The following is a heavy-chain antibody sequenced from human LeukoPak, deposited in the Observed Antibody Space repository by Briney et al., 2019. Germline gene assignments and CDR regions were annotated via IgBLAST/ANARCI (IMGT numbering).Heavy chain of an antibody. CDR1: GYIFTTYG. Sequence: ASVKVSCKASGYIFTTYGVSWVRQAPGLGLEWMGWIGANTGDTNYAQNFQGRVTLTTDTSTSTAYMELRSLSSDDTAVYYCARDRLDSYHDYWGQGTLVTVSS. V-gene: IGHV1-18*01. D-gene: IGHD2-2*01. J-gene: IGHJ4*02. CDR3: ARDRLDSYHDY. CDR2: IGANTGDT.